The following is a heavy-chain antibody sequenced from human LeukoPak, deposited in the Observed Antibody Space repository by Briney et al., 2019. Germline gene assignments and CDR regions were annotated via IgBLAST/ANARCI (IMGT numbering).Heavy chain of an antibody. V-gene: IGHV3-21*01. J-gene: IGHJ4*02. CDR3: ARDPVSGWRGVARDY. D-gene: IGHD6-19*01. CDR2: ISSSSSYI. CDR1: GFTFSSYS. Sequence: GGSLRFSCAASGFTFSSYSMNWVRQAPGKGLEWVSSISSSSSYIYYADSVKGRFTISRDNAKNSLYLQMNSLRAEDTAVYYCARDPVSGWRGVARDYWGQGTLVTVSS.